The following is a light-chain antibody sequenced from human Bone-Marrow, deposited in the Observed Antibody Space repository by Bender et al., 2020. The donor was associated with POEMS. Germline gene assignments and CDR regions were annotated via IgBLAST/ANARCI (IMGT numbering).Light chain of an antibody. CDR1: SSNTGSGYD. CDR2: GYN. V-gene: IGLV1-44*01. Sequence: QSVLTQPPSASGTPGQRVTISCTGSSSNTGSGYDINWYQHLPGTAPKLLIYGYNNRPSGVPDRFSGSKSGTSASLAISGLQSEDEADYYCAPWDDSLNGPVFGGGTKLTVL. J-gene: IGLJ3*02. CDR3: APWDDSLNGPV.